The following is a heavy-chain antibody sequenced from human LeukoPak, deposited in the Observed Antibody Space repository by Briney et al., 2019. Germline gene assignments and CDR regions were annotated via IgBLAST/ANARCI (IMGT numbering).Heavy chain of an antibody. CDR2: IYSSGST. V-gene: IGHV4-59*01. J-gene: IGHJ5*02. CDR3: ARGWFGEGMRFDP. CDR1: GGSISSYY. D-gene: IGHD3-10*01. Sequence: SETLSLTCTVSGGSISSYYWSWIRQPPGKGLEWIGYIYSSGSTNYNPSLKSRVTISIDTSKNQFSLKLSSVTAADTAVYYCARGWFGEGMRFDPWGQGTLVTVSS.